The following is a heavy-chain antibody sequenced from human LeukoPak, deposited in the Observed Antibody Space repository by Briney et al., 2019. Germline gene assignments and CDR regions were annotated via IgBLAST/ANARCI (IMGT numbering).Heavy chain of an antibody. CDR1: GFTVSSNY. CDR2: IYSGGST. Sequence: GSLRLSCAASGFTVSSNYMSWVRQAPGKGLEWVSVIYSGGSTYYADSVKGRFTISRDNSKNTLYLQMNSLRAEDTAVYYCARDVSGWYARPVVWGQGTMVTVSS. CDR3: ARDVSGWYARPVV. V-gene: IGHV3-53*05. J-gene: IGHJ3*01. D-gene: IGHD6-19*01.